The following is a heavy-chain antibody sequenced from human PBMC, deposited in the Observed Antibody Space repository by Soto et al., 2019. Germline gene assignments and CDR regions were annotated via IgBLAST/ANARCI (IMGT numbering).Heavy chain of an antibody. V-gene: IGHV1-69*13. Sequence: ASVKVSCKASGGTFSSYAISWVRQAPGQGLEWMGGIIPIFGTANYAQKFQGRVTITADESTSTAYMELSSLRSEDTAVYYCARQQGYSNCFDYWGQGTLVTVSS. D-gene: IGHD4-4*01. CDR3: ARQQGYSNCFDY. CDR1: GGTFSSYA. CDR2: IIPIFGTA. J-gene: IGHJ4*02.